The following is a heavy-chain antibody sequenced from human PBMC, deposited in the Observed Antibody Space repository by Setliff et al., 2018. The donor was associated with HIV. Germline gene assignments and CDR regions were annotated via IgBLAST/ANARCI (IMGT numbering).Heavy chain of an antibody. J-gene: IGHJ4*02. CDR1: GFTFDSYS. Sequence: GGSLRLSCATSGFTFDSYSIIWVRQAPGKGLEWVSYISGLGGGTIYYADSVRGRFTISRDDAEKSVYLQMNSLRAEDTAVYYCARAGNDYWGQGTLVTVSS. CDR2: ISGLGGGTI. CDR3: ARAGNDY. V-gene: IGHV3-48*01.